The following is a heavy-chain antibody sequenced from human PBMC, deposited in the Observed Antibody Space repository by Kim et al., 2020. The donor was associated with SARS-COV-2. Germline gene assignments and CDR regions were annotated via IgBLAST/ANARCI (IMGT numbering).Heavy chain of an antibody. CDR3: ARDMIDTANDAFDI. Sequence: SETLSLTCTVSGGSISSGGYYWSWIRQHPGKGLEWIGYIYYSGSTYYNPSLKSQVTISVDTSKNQFSLKLSSVTAADTAVYYCARDMIDTANDAFDIWGQGTMVTVSS. V-gene: IGHV4-31*01. D-gene: IGHD5-18*01. CDR2: IYYSGST. CDR1: GGSISSGGYY. J-gene: IGHJ3*02.